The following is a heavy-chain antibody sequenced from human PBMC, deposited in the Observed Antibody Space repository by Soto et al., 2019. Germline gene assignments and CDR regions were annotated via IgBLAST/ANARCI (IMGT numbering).Heavy chain of an antibody. CDR3: ARGREGIRYSSSWYDY. CDR2: MNPNSGNT. J-gene: IGHJ4*02. D-gene: IGHD6-13*01. CDR1: GYTFTSYD. V-gene: IGHV1-8*01. Sequence: ASVKVSCKASGYTFTSYDINWVRQATGQGLEWMGWMNPNSGNTGYAQKFQGRVTMTRNTSISTAYMELSSLRSEDTAVYYCARGREGIRYSSSWYDYWGQGTLVTVSS.